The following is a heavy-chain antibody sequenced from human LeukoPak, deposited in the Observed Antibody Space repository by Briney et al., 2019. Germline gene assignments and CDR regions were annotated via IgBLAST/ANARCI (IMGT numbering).Heavy chain of an antibody. V-gene: IGHV3-30*02. CDR3: APRVVVISAPFDY. Sequence: GGSLRLSCAASGFTFSSYGMHWVRQAPGKGLEWVAFIRYDGSNKYYADSVKGRFTISRDNSKNTLYLQMNSLRAEDTAVDYCAPRVVVISAPFDYWGQGTLVTVSS. CDR1: GFTFSSYG. J-gene: IGHJ4*02. D-gene: IGHD2-21*01. CDR2: IRYDGSNK.